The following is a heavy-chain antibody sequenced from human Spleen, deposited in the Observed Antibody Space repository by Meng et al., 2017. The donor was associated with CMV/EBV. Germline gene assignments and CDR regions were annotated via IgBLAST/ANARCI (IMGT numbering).Heavy chain of an antibody. D-gene: IGHD2-2*01. V-gene: IGHV1-8*03. CDR2: MNPNSGNT. Sequence: ASVKVSCKASGYTFTSYDINWVRQATGQGLEWMGWMNPNSGNTGYAQKFQGRVTITRNTSISTAYMELSSLRSEDTAVYYCAREGFHVVVPAVNWFDPWGQGSLVTVSS. CDR1: GYTFTSYD. CDR3: AREGFHVVVPAVNWFDP. J-gene: IGHJ5*02.